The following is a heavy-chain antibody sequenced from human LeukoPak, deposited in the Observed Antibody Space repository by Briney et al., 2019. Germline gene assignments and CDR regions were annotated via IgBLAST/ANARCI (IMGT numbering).Heavy chain of an antibody. D-gene: IGHD3-22*01. V-gene: IGHV4-31*03. J-gene: IGHJ4*02. CDR2: VYYSGST. Sequence: PSETLSLTCTVSGGSISSGGYYWSWIRQHPGKGLEWIGYVYYSGSTYYNPSLKSRVTISVDTSKNQFSLKLSSVTAADTAVYYCARESPRGLGVDWGQGTLVTVSS. CDR1: GGSISSGGYY. CDR3: ARESPRGLGVD.